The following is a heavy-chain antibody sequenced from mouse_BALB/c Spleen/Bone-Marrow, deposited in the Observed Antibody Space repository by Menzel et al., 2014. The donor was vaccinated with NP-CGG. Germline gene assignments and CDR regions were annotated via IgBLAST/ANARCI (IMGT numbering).Heavy chain of an antibody. CDR3: TRDNYEAMDY. CDR2: INPSTGYT. CDR1: GYTFTNYW. Sequence: QVQLKESGADLAKPGASMKMSCKASGYTFTNYWMHWVKQRPGQGLEWIGNINPSTGYTEYNQKFRDKATLTADKSSSTAYMQLSSLTSEDSAVYYCTRDNYEAMDYWGHGTSVTVSS. V-gene: IGHV1-7*01. J-gene: IGHJ4*01. D-gene: IGHD1-3*01.